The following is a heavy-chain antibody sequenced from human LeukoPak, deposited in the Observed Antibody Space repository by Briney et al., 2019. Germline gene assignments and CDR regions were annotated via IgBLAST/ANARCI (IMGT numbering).Heavy chain of an antibody. CDR2: ISASGSNT. Sequence: GGSLRLSCTVSGLTFDTYGMSWVRQAPGKGLEWVSAISASGSNTHYADSVKGRVIISRDNSKNTLYLQMNSLRAEDTAVYYCAADYYDSSGYYLDAFDIWGQGTMVTVSS. J-gene: IGHJ3*02. V-gene: IGHV3-23*01. CDR1: GLTFDTYG. CDR3: AADYYDSSGYYLDAFDI. D-gene: IGHD3-22*01.